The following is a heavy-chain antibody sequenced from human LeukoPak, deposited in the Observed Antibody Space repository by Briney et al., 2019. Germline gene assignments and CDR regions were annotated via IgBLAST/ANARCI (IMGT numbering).Heavy chain of an antibody. Sequence: GGSLRLSCAASGFTFSSYAMSWVRQAPGKGLEWVSAISGNGGSTYYADSVKGRFTISRDNSKNTLYLQMNSLRAEDTAVYYCARDRGIAAAWYYFDYWGQGTLVTVSS. D-gene: IGHD6-13*01. CDR2: ISGNGGST. V-gene: IGHV3-23*01. CDR3: ARDRGIAAAWYYFDY. J-gene: IGHJ4*02. CDR1: GFTFSSYA.